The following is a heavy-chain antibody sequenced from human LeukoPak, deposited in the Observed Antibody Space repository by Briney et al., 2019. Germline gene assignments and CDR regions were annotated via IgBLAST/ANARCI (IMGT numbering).Heavy chain of an antibody. CDR3: AKVMGRYQLPWFDY. CDR2: ISGSGGST. D-gene: IGHD2-2*01. J-gene: IGHJ4*02. V-gene: IGHV3-23*01. Sequence: PGGSLRLSCAASGFTFSSYGMGWVRQAPGKGLEWVSTISGSGGSTYYADSVKGRFTISRDNSKNTLYLQMNSLRAEDTAVYYCAKVMGRYQLPWFDYWGQGTLVTVSS. CDR1: GFTFSSYG.